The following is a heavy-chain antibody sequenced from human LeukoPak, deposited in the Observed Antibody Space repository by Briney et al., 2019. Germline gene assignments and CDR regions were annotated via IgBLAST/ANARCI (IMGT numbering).Heavy chain of an antibody. J-gene: IGHJ4*02. V-gene: IGHV3-30*02. D-gene: IGHD2-2*01. Sequence: GGSLRLSCAASGFTFSNSWMSWVRQAPGKGLEWVAFIRYDGSNKYYADSVKGRFTISRDNSKNTLYLQMNSLRAEDTAVYYCAKDPTDIVVVPAAMWGGFDYWGQGTLVTVSS. CDR1: GFTFSNSW. CDR3: AKDPTDIVVVPAAMWGGFDY. CDR2: IRYDGSNK.